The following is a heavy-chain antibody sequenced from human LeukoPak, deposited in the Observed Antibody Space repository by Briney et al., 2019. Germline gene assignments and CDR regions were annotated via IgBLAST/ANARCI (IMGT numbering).Heavy chain of an antibody. CDR3: ARESGSATGWFDY. CDR1: GYTFTSYY. D-gene: IGHD5-24*01. J-gene: IGHJ4*02. Sequence: GAVNDSFKGSGYTFTSYYRHGVGQAPGQGLDGMGIINPSGGSTSYAQKFQGRVTMTRDTSTSTVYMELSSLRSEDTAVYYCARESGSATGWFDYWGQGTLVTVSS. V-gene: IGHV1-46*01. CDR2: INPSGGST.